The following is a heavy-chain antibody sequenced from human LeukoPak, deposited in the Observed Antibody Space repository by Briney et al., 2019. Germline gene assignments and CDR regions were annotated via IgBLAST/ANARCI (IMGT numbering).Heavy chain of an antibody. CDR2: IKSNTDGETI. CDR3: TTGGGVLRFL. V-gene: IGHV3-15*01. J-gene: IGHJ4*02. Sequence: GGSLRLSCTVSGLDFSKAWFSWVRQVPGKGLEWVARIKSNTDGETIDYAAPVRGRFTISRDDSQNTLYLEMKSLKTEDTAVYYCTTGGGVLRFLGGQGTLVTVSS. CDR1: GLDFSKAW. D-gene: IGHD3-3*01.